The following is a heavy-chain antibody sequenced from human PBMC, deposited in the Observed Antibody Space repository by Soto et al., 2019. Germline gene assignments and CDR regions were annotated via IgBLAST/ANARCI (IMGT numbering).Heavy chain of an antibody. V-gene: IGHV3-30*18. J-gene: IGHJ6*02. D-gene: IGHD3-22*01. CDR1: GFTFSSYG. CDR2: ISYDGSNK. CDR3: AKDASCESWWVYYDGSGPYYYYYGMDV. Sequence: AGGSLRLSCAASGFTFSSYGMHWVRQAPGKGLEWVAVISYDGSNKYYADSVKGRFTISRDNPKNTLYLQMNSLRSEDTAVYYCAKDASCESWWVYYDGSGPYYYYYGMDVWGQGTTVTVSS.